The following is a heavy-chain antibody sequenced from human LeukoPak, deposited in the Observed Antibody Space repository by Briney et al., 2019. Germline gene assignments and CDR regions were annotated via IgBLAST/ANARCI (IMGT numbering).Heavy chain of an antibody. CDR3: ARDPGDYGDKRAHDAFDI. CDR2: IWYDGSNK. V-gene: IGHV3-33*01. J-gene: IGHJ3*02. CDR1: GFTFSSYG. Sequence: PGGSLRLSCAASGFTFSSYGMHSVRQAPGKGLEWVSVIWYDGSNKYYADSVKGRFTISRDNSKNTLYLQMNSLRAEDTAVYYCARDPGDYGDKRAHDAFDIWGQGTMVTVSS. D-gene: IGHD4-17*01.